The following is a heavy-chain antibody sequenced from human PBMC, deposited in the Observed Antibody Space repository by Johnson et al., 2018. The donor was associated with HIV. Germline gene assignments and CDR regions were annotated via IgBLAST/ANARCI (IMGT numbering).Heavy chain of an antibody. CDR3: ARDFDSRSWPGTDAFDV. V-gene: IGHV3-30*03. Sequence: VQLLESGGGLVQPGGSLRLSCAASGFTFDDYAMHWVRQAPGKGLEWVTVISYDESNKYYADSVRGRFTISRDNSNNTVSLQMNSLRAEDTAVYYCARDFDSRSWPGTDAFDVWGQGTVVTVSS. CDR2: ISYDESNK. CDR1: GFTFDDYA. J-gene: IGHJ3*01. D-gene: IGHD6-13*01.